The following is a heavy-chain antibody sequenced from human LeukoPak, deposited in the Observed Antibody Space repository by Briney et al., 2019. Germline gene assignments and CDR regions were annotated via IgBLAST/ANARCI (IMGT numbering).Heavy chain of an antibody. D-gene: IGHD3-22*01. CDR2: IWYDGSNK. Sequence: SGGSLRLSCAASGFAFSSYGMHWVRQAPGKGLEWVAVIWYDGSNKYYADSVKGRFTISRDNSKNTLYLQMNSLRAEDTAVYYCARDTEDYDSSGYRGVHAFDIWGQGTMVTVSS. V-gene: IGHV3-33*01. CDR1: GFAFSSYG. J-gene: IGHJ3*02. CDR3: ARDTEDYDSSGYRGVHAFDI.